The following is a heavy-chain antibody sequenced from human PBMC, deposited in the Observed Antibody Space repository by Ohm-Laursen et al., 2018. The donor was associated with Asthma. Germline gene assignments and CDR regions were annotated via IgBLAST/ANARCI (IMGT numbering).Heavy chain of an antibody. V-gene: IGHV1-69*01. D-gene: IGHD2-2*01. Sequence: SSVKVSCKSLGGTLGTSVIGWVRQAPGQGLEWLGGINSVFGTSTYAQKFHDRFTITADESTSTVYMTLSSLTSEDTAVYYCAKGYCSSISCPFDPWGQGTLVTVSS. J-gene: IGHJ5*02. CDR2: INSVFGTS. CDR1: GGTLGTSV. CDR3: AKGYCSSISCPFDP.